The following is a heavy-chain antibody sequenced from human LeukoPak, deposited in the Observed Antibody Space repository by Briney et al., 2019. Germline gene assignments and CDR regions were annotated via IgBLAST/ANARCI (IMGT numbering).Heavy chain of an antibody. V-gene: IGHV4-39*07. CDR1: GGSVSSSSYY. D-gene: IGHD2-15*01. CDR2: IYYSGGT. Sequence: SETLSLTCTVSGGSVSSSSYYWGWIRQPPGKGLEWIGSIYYSGGTYYNPSLKSRVTISVDTSKNQFSLKLGSVTAADTAVYYCARSLVDCSGDSCYTPFYYYYGMDVWGQGTTVTVSS. J-gene: IGHJ6*02. CDR3: ARSLVDCSGDSCYTPFYYYYGMDV.